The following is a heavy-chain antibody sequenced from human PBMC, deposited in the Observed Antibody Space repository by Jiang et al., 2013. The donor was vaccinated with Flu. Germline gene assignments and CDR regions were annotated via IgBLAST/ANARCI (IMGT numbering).Heavy chain of an antibody. J-gene: IGHJ4*02. CDR2: INHSGSA. CDR1: GGSFSDYY. Sequence: LLKPSETLSLTCAVYGGSFSDYYWSWIRQPPGKGLEWIGEINHSGSANYNPSLKSRVTISVDTSKNQFSLKLSSVTAADTAVYYCARVKGYSSSWGFDYWGQGTLVTVSS. V-gene: IGHV4-34*01. D-gene: IGHD6-13*01. CDR3: ARVKGYSSSWGFDY.